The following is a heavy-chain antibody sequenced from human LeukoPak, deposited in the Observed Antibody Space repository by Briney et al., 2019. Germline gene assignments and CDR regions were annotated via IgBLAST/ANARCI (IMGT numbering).Heavy chain of an antibody. V-gene: IGHV3-53*01. CDR1: GFTFSTYA. J-gene: IGHJ4*02. CDR3: ARYSSSWYGVDY. Sequence: GGSLRLSCAASGFTFSTYAMHWVRQAPGKGLEVVSVIYSGGSTYYADSVKGRFTIFRDNAKNTLFLQMNNLRAEDTAVYYCARYSSSWYGVDYWGQGTLVTVSS. D-gene: IGHD6-13*01. CDR2: IYSGGST.